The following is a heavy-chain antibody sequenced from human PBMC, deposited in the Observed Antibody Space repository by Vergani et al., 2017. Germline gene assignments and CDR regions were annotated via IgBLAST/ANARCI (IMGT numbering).Heavy chain of an antibody. Sequence: QVQLEESGGGVVQPGRSLRLSCAGSGFTLSSHAMHWVRQAPGKGLEWVAFIWYDGSKEYYADSVKGRFTISRDNSKNTLFLEMNSLRTEDTATYFCAKGLGITLTAVWGGLDSWGPGTVVLVSS. J-gene: IGHJ4*02. V-gene: IGHV3-33*06. CDR2: IWYDGSKE. CDR1: GFTLSSHA. D-gene: IGHD3-16*01. CDR3: AKGLGITLTAVWGGLDS.